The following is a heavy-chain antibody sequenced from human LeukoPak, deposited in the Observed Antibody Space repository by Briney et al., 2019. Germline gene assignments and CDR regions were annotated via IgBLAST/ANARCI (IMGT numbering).Heavy chain of an antibody. CDR1: GYSFTSYW. CDR3: ARSRLFYDILTGYYFDY. V-gene: IGHV5-51*01. J-gene: IGHJ4*02. Sequence: GESLKISCKGSGYSFTSYWIGWVRQTPGKGLEWMGIIYPGDSDTRYSPSFQGQVTISADKSISTAYLQWSSLKASDTAMYYCARSRLFYDILTGYYFDYWGQGTLVTVSS. CDR2: IYPGDSDT. D-gene: IGHD3-9*01.